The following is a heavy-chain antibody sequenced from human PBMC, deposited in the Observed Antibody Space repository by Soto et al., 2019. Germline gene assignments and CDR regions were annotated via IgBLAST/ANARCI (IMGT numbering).Heavy chain of an antibody. D-gene: IGHD2-15*01. V-gene: IGHV4-34*01. CDR2: INHSGST. CDR1: GESFSGYY. J-gene: IGHJ4*02. Sequence: SETLSLTCAVYGESFSGYYWSWIRQSPGKGLEWIGEINHSGSTNYNPSLKSRVTISVDTSKNQFSLKLSSVTAADTAVYYCASRGYCSGGTCSIFDYWGQGTLVTVPS. CDR3: ASRGYCSGGTCSIFDY.